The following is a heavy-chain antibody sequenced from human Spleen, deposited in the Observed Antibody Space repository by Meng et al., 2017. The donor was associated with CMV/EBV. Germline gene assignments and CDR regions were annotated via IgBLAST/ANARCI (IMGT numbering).Heavy chain of an antibody. Sequence: SETLSLTCSVSGAPISGYYWSWIRQPPGKGLEWIGYIYNSGSTNYNPSLKSRVTISGDTSKKQFSLKLISVTAADTAVYYCARGRSGGEYHLGTSRYFDLWGRGTLVTVSS. V-gene: IGHV4-59*01. CDR2: IYNSGST. CDR3: ARGRSGGEYHLGTSRYFDL. CDR1: GAPISGYY. D-gene: IGHD1-26*01. J-gene: IGHJ2*01.